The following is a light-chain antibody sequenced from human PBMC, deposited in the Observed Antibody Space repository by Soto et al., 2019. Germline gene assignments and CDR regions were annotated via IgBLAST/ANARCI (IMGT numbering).Light chain of an antibody. CDR2: RAS. Sequence: DIQMTQSPSTLSASVGDRVTLTCRASQSIGSWLAWYQQKPGKAPKLLIYRASNLDSGVPSRFSGSGSGTEFTLTISSLQPDDFATYYCQQYKGFPLTFGGGTKVEI. CDR3: QQYKGFPLT. CDR1: QSIGSW. V-gene: IGKV1-5*03. J-gene: IGKJ4*01.